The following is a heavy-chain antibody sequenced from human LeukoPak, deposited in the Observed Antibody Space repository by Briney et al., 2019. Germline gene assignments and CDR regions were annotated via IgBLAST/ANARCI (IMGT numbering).Heavy chain of an antibody. CDR1: GGSISSYY. V-gene: IGHV4-59*08. J-gene: IGHJ4*02. CDR3: ARLWDYYVSSGYYSYYFDY. D-gene: IGHD3-22*01. CDR2: IYYSGST. Sequence: KPSETLSLTCTVSGGSISSYYWSWIRQPPGKGLEWIGNIYYSGSTNYNPSLKSRVTISVDTSKNQFSLKLSSVAAADTAVYYCARLWDYYVSSGYYSYYFDYWGQGTLVTVSS.